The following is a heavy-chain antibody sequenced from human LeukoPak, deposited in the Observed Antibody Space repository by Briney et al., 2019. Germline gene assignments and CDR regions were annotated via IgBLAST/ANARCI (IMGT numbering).Heavy chain of an antibody. D-gene: IGHD3-3*01. CDR3: AADYDFWSGA. CDR1: GFTVSSNY. J-gene: IGHJ5*02. Sequence: GGSLRFSCAASGFTVSSNYMSWVRQAPGKGLEWVSVIYSGGSTYYADSVKGRFTISRDNSKNTLYLQMNSLRAEDTAVYYCAADYDFWSGAWGQGTLVTVSS. V-gene: IGHV3-66*01. CDR2: IYSGGST.